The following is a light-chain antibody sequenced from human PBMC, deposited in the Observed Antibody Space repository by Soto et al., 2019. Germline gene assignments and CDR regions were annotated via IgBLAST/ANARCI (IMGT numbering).Light chain of an antibody. CDR3: QKYNSAPLT. V-gene: IGKV1-27*01. CDR2: ATS. Sequence: DVQMTQSPSSLSAFVGDRVTTTCRASQGIAPYLAWFQQKPGKVPKLLIYATSTLQSGVPSRFSGSGSGTDFTLTISSLQPEDVGTYYCQKYNSAPLTFGGGTKVDIK. J-gene: IGKJ4*01. CDR1: QGIAPY.